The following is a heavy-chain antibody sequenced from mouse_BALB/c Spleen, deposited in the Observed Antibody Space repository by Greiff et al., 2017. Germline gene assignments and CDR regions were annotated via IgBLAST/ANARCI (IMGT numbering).Heavy chain of an antibody. CDR3: ARFGYYGNYVGYFDV. CDR1: GFTFSSFG. D-gene: IGHD2-1*01. V-gene: IGHV5-17*02. CDR2: ISSGSSTI. Sequence: EVKLVESGGGLVQPGGSRKLSCAASGFTFSSFGMHWVRQAPEKGLEWVAYISSGSSTIYYADTVKGRFTISRDNPKNTLFLQMTSLRSEDTAMYYCARFGYYGNYVGYFDVWGAGTTVTVSS. J-gene: IGHJ1*01.